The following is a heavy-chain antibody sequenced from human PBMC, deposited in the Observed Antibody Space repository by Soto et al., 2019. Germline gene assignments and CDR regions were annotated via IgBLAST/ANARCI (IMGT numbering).Heavy chain of an antibody. Sequence: QLQLQESGSGLVKPSQTLSLTCAVSGGAISSGGYSWSWIRQPPGKGMEWIGYSYHSGSTYYNPSLKSRVAISVDRSKNQFYLKLSSVTAADTAVYYCARAGSGWAYKTFDYWGQGTLVTVSS. V-gene: IGHV4-30-2*01. J-gene: IGHJ4*02. CDR2: SYHSGST. CDR3: ARAGSGWAYKTFDY. D-gene: IGHD6-19*01. CDR1: GGAISSGGYS.